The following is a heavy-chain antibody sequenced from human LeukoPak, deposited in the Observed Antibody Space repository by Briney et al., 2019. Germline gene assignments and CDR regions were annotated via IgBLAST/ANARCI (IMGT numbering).Heavy chain of an antibody. CDR3: AKSVEHSNYRKFHD. V-gene: IGHV3-9*01. J-gene: IGHJ4*02. CDR1: GFTFDDYA. Sequence: PGGSLRLSCAASGFTFDDYAMHWVRQAPGKGLEWVSGISWNSGSIGYADSVKGRFTISRDNAKNSLYLQMKSLRVDDTAVYYCAKSVEHSNYRKFHDWGQGTLVTVSS. D-gene: IGHD4-11*01. CDR2: ISWNSGSI.